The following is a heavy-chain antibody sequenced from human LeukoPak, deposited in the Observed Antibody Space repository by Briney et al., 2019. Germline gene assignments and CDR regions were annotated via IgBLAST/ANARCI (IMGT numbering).Heavy chain of an antibody. J-gene: IGHJ4*02. D-gene: IGHD3-16*01. V-gene: IGHV4-38-2*02. CDR2: IYHSGST. CDR1: GYSLSSGYY. CDR3: ARDLAYGGQDDY. Sequence: SETLSLTCTVSGYSLSSGYYWGWIRQPPGKGLEWIGSIYHSGSTYYNPSLKSRVTISVDTSKNQFSLKLSSVTAADTAVYYCARDLAYGGQDDYWGQGTLVTVSS.